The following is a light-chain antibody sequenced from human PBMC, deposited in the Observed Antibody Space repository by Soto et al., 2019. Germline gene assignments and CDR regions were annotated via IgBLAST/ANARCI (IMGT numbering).Light chain of an antibody. CDR3: QQLNSYPHT. CDR1: QGISSY. V-gene: IGKV1-9*01. J-gene: IGKJ2*01. Sequence: IQLTQSPSSLSASVGDRVTITCRASQGISSYLAWYQQKPVKAPKLLIYAASTLQSGVPSRFSGSGSGTDFTLTISSLQPEDFATYYCQQLNSYPHTFGQGTKLEIK. CDR2: AAS.